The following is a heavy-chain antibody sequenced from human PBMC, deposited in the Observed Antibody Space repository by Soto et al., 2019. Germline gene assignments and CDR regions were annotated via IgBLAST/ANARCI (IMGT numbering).Heavy chain of an antibody. CDR2: IIPIFGTA. J-gene: IGHJ6*02. CDR3: ARVPRMRPGYYINYYYGMDV. D-gene: IGHD3-9*01. CDR1: GGTFSSYA. Sequence: GASVKVSCKASGGTFSSYAISWVRQAPGQGLEWMGGIIPIFGTANYAQKFQGRVTITADESTSTAYMELSSLRSEDTAVYYCARVPRMRPGYYINYYYGMDVWGQGTTVTAP. V-gene: IGHV1-69*13.